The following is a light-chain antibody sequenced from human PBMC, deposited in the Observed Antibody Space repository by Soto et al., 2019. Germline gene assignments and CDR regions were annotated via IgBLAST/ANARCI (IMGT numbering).Light chain of an antibody. CDR2: GAS. V-gene: IGKV1-5*01. J-gene: IGKJ5*01. CDR1: QSITNW. CDR3: QQYENLPT. Sequence: DIQMTQSPSTLSASVGPRAPITCRASQSITNWLAWYQQKPGKAPKLLIYGASTLESGVPSRFSGSGSGTEFTLTISSLQSEDIATYYCQQYENLPTFGQGTRLEIK.